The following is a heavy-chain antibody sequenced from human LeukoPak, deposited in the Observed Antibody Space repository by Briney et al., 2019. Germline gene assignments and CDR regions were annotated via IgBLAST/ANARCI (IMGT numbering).Heavy chain of an antibody. CDR2: ISTSSIYI. CDR3: ARGFRRDGYNYPYYYYMDV. V-gene: IGHV3-21*01. CDR1: GFTFSSYS. D-gene: IGHD5-24*01. J-gene: IGHJ6*03. Sequence: GGSLRLSCAASGFTFSSYSMNWVRQAPGKGLEWVSSISTSSIYIYYADSVKGRFTISRDNAKNSLSLQMISLRAEDTAVYYCARGFRRDGYNYPYYYYMDVWGKGTTVTVSS.